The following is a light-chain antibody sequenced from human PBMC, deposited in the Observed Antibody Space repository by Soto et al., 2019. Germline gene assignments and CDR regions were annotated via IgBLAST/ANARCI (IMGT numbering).Light chain of an antibody. CDR1: SSDVGGYKY. CDR3: SSYTNINTRACV. Sequence: QSALTQPASVSGSPGQSITISCTGTSSDVGGYKYVSWYQQHPGQAPKLMIYEVTDRPSGVSNRFSGSKSGNTASLTISGLQAEDEAEYYCSSYTNINTRACVFGTGTKLTVL. J-gene: IGLJ1*01. CDR2: EVT. V-gene: IGLV2-14*01.